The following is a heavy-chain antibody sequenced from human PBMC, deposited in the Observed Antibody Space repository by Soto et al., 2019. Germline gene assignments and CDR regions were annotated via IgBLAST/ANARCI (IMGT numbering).Heavy chain of an antibody. J-gene: IGHJ4*03. CDR1: GVSISSVGYS. CDR2: IYHSGST. Sequence: PSETLSLTCAVSGVSISSVGYSWSWIRQPPGKGLEGIGYIYHSGSTYYNPSLKSRVTISVDRSKNQFSLKLSPVTAADTAVYYFSRGGNWNEDGIDXWGQATLVTVSX. D-gene: IGHD1-1*01. V-gene: IGHV4-30-2*01. CDR3: SRGGNWNEDGIDX.